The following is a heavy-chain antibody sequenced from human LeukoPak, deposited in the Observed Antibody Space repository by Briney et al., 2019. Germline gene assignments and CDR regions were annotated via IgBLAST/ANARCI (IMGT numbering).Heavy chain of an antibody. D-gene: IGHD1-1*01. CDR2: IYTSGST. J-gene: IGHJ3*02. Sequence: PSQTLSLTCTVSGGYISSGSYYWSWIRQPAGKGLEWIGRIYTSGSTNYNPSLKSRVTISVDTSKNQFSLKLSSVTAADTAVYYCARVGWNDENAFDIWGQGTMVTVSS. CDR1: GGYISSGSYY. V-gene: IGHV4-61*02. CDR3: ARVGWNDENAFDI.